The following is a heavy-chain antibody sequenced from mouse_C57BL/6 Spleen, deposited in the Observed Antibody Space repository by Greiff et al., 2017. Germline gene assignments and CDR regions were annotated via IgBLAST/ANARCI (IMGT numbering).Heavy chain of an antibody. D-gene: IGHD1-1*01. CDR2: IDPSDSYT. CDR1: GYTFTSYW. Sequence: VQLQQSGAELVKPGASVKLSCKASGYTFTSYWLQWVKQRPGQGLEWIGEIDPSDSYTNYNQKFKGKATLTVDTSSSTAYMQLSSLTSEDSAVYYCARYYYGSSLFDYWGQGTTLTVSS. CDR3: ARYYYGSSLFDY. J-gene: IGHJ2*01. V-gene: IGHV1-50*01.